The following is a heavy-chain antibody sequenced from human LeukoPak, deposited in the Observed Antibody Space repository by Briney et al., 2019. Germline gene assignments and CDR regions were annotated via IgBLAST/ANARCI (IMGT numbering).Heavy chain of an antibody. CDR1: GGSISSYY. Sequence: SETLSLTCTVSGGSISSYYWSWIRQPPGKGLEWIAYLFYSGRTDYNPSLESRVTISVYTSKNQFSLKLRSVTAADTAVYYCATVAVIRGVTYFDYWGQGTLVTVSS. J-gene: IGHJ4*02. V-gene: IGHV4-59*01. CDR3: ATVAVIRGVTYFDY. D-gene: IGHD3-10*01. CDR2: LFYSGRT.